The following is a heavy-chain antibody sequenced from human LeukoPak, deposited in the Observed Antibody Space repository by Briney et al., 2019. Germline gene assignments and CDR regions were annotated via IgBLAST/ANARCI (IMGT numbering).Heavy chain of an antibody. CDR1: GFTVSSNY. CDR2: IYSGGST. V-gene: IGHV3-53*01. CDR3: ASPGYTYYYDSSGYYSD. J-gene: IGHJ1*01. D-gene: IGHD3-22*01. Sequence: GGSLRLSCVASGFTVSSNYMSWVRQAPGKGLEWVSVIYSGGSTYYADSVKGRFTISRDNSKNTLYLQMNSLRAEDTAVYYCASPGYTYYYDSSGYYSDWGQGTLVTVSS.